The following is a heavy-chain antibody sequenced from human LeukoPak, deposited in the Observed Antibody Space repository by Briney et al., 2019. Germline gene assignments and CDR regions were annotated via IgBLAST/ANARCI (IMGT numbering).Heavy chain of an antibody. CDR3: ARDLQVGSPFDY. V-gene: IGHV3-74*01. D-gene: IGHD1-26*01. Sequence: GGCLRLSCAGSGFTFSNYWMHWVRQAPGKGLVWVSRINSDGSGTTYADSVKDRFTISRDNAKNTLYLQMNSLRVEDTAVYYCARDLQVGSPFDYWGRGTLVTVSS. CDR1: GFTFSNYW. J-gene: IGHJ4*02. CDR2: INSDGSGT.